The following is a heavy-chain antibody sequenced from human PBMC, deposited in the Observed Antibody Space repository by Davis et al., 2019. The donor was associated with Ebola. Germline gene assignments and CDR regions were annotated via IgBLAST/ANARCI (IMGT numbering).Heavy chain of an antibody. CDR1: GFAFRDYW. Sequence: GESLKISCAASGFAFRDYWMHWIRDTPEGLLWVVDTHPEGVTIRYADSVSGRFTISRDNVNGILYLQMNSLRPEDSAIYYCARSHYYNGQDLWGQGTRVTVSS. V-gene: IGHV3-74*01. CDR2: THPEGVTI. CDR3: ARSHYYNGQDL. J-gene: IGHJ6*02. D-gene: IGHD3-10*01.